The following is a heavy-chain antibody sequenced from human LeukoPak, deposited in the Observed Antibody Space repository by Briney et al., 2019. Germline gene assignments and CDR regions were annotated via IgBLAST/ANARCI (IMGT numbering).Heavy chain of an antibody. Sequence: GGSLRLSCAASGFTFSSYAMNWVRQAPGKGLEWVSGIVGSGVSTYYTDSVKGRFTISRDNSKNTLYLQMNSLRVEDTAVYYCEAGIGNYWGQGALLTVSS. V-gene: IGHV3-23*01. CDR1: GFTFSSYA. CDR2: IVGSGVST. CDR3: EAGIGNY. J-gene: IGHJ4*02. D-gene: IGHD6-13*01.